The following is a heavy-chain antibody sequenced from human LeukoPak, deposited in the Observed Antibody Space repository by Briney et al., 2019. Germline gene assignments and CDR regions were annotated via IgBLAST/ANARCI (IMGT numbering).Heavy chain of an antibody. J-gene: IGHJ4*02. CDR1: GFTFHGYA. D-gene: IGHD4-11*01. Sequence: GGSLRLSCAASGFTFHGYAMHWVRQVPGKGLEWVSLISGHGDSTYYADSVKGRFTISRDNSKDSLYLQMNSLKTEDTAFYYCAKDGYGNYDYWGQGTLVTVSS. CDR3: AKDGYGNYDY. V-gene: IGHV3-43*02. CDR2: ISGHGDST.